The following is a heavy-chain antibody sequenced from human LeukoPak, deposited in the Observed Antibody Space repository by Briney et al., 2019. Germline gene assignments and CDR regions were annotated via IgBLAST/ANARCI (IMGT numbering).Heavy chain of an antibody. V-gene: IGHV4-39*07. CDR2: THYSGTT. CDR1: GGSIRSSSYY. J-gene: IGHJ3*01. CDR3: ARSRNATPKLWAFDV. D-gene: IGHD2-15*01. Sequence: MSSETLSLTCSVSGGSIRSSSYYWGWIRQPPGKGLEWVGSTHYSGTTYYNPSLKSRVTLSEDTSKKQFSLNLISVTAADTAVYYCARSRNATPKLWAFDVWGQGTMVTVSS.